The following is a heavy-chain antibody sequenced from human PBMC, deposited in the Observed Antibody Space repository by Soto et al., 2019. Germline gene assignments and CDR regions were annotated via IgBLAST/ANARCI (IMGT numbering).Heavy chain of an antibody. D-gene: IGHD2-15*01. CDR1: GYTFTNYG. J-gene: IGHJ3*02. Sequence: QAQLAQSGAEVKKPGASVNISCKASGYTFTNYGFIWVRQAPGHGLEWVGWISPYDGKTEYAQKFQGRVTMTRDKPTSTAYMELRSLRSDDTAVYYCARDIYGGNCCDAFDMWGQGTMVTVSS. CDR2: ISPYDGKT. V-gene: IGHV1-18*01. CDR3: ARDIYGGNCCDAFDM.